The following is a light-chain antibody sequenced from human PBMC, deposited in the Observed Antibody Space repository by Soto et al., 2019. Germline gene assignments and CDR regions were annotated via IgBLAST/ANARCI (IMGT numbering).Light chain of an antibody. V-gene: IGLV2-23*01. Sequence: VLTQPASVSGSPGQSITISCTGTSSDVGSYNFVSWYQHHPGKAPKLMIYEGSKRPSGVSYRFSGSKSGNTASLTISGLQAEDEADYYCCSYAGSSTLVFGGGTKLTVL. CDR3: CSYAGSSTLV. J-gene: IGLJ2*01. CDR1: SSDVGSYNF. CDR2: EGS.